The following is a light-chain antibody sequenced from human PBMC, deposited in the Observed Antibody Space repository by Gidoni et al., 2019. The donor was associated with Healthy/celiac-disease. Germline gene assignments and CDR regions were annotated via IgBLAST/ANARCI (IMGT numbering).Light chain of an antibody. V-gene: IGKV2-28*01. J-gene: IGKJ5*01. Sequence: DLVMPQSPLSLPVTPGEPASLSCRSSQSPLHSNGYNSWDWYLQEPGQSPQLLMYLGSNRAAGGADRCSGRGGGTDVTLKISRVEAEDVGVYYCRQALQTPPITFGQGTRLEIK. CDR2: LGS. CDR1: QSPLHSNGYNS. CDR3: RQALQTPPIT.